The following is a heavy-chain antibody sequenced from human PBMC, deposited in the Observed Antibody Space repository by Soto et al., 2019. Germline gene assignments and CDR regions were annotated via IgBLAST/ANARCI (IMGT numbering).Heavy chain of an antibody. CDR3: ARGVRVRGVIIKRGYWFDP. V-gene: IGHV1-8*01. CDR1: ADTVTRYD. J-gene: IGHJ5*02. CDR2: MNPNSGNT. Sequence: SVKVSCKSSADTVTRYDINLVRQATGQGLEWMGWMNPNSGNTGYAQKFQGRVTMTRNTSISTAYMELSSLRSEDTAVYYCARGVRVRGVIIKRGYWFDPWGQGTLVTVSS. D-gene: IGHD3-10*01.